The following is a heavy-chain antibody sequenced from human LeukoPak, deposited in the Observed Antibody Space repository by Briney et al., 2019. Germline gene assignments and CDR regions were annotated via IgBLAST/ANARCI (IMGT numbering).Heavy chain of an antibody. CDR1: GGSISSGGYS. CDR3: ARARAGPFDI. J-gene: IGHJ3*02. V-gene: IGHV4-30-2*01. CDR2: IYHSGST. Sequence: PSETLSLTCAVSGGSISSGGYSWSWIRQPPGKGLEWIGYIYHSGSTYYNPSLKSRVTISVDRSKNQFSLKLSSVTAADTAVYYYARARAGPFDIWGQGTMVTVSS. D-gene: IGHD3-10*01.